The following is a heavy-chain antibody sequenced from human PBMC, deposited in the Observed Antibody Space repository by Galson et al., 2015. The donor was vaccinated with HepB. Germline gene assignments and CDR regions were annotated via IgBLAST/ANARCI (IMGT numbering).Heavy chain of an antibody. CDR3: AREYSSSSSPEYYFDY. D-gene: IGHD6-6*01. V-gene: IGHV3-7*01. CDR1: GFTFSSNW. Sequence: SLRLSCAASGFTFSSNWMSWVRQAPGKGLEWGGNINQDGSEKYYVDSVKGRFTISRDNAKNSLYLQMNSLRVEDTAAYYCAREYSSSSSPEYYFDYWGQGTLVTVSS. CDR2: INQDGSEK. J-gene: IGHJ4*02.